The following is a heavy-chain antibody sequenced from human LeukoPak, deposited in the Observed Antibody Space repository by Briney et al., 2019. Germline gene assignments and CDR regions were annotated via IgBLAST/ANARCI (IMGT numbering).Heavy chain of an antibody. Sequence: GGSLRLSCAASGFTFSSYGMHWVRQAPGRGLEGVALIWDDGRNKYYADSVKGRFTISRDNSKNTLSLQLNSLRDEDTAVYYCARDGGSSGYHDALDIWGQGTMVTVSA. CDR3: ARDGGSSGYHDALDI. D-gene: IGHD3-22*01. CDR2: IWDDGRNK. J-gene: IGHJ3*02. CDR1: GFTFSSYG. V-gene: IGHV3-33*01.